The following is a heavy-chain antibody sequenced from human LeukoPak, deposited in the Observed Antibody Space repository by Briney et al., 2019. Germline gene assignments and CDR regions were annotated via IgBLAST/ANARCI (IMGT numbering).Heavy chain of an antibody. Sequence: GASVKVSCKASGYTFTSCAISWVRQAPGQGLEWMGGIIPIFGTANYAQKFQGRVTITADESTSTAYMELSSLRSEDTAVYYCARGSILPAAGNVYYYYYYMDVWGKGTTVTISS. CDR1: GYTFTSCA. CDR2: IIPIFGTA. CDR3: ARGSILPAAGNVYYYYYYMDV. J-gene: IGHJ6*03. V-gene: IGHV1-69*13. D-gene: IGHD3-3*02.